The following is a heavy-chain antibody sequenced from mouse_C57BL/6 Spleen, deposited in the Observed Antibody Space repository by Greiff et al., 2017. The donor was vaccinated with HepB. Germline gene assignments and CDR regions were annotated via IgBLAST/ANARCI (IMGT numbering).Heavy chain of an antibody. Sequence: QVQLKESGPGLVQPSQSLSITCTVSGFSLTSYGVHWVRQSPGKGLEWLGVIWSGGSTDYNAAFISRLSISKDNSKSQVFFKMNSLQADDTAIYYCARNQIYYDYGGFDYWGQGTTLTVSS. CDR3: ARNQIYYDYGGFDY. D-gene: IGHD2-4*01. CDR1: GFSLTSYG. CDR2: IWSGGST. J-gene: IGHJ2*01. V-gene: IGHV2-2*01.